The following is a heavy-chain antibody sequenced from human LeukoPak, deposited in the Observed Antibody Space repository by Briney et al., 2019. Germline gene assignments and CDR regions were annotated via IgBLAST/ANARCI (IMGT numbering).Heavy chain of an antibody. V-gene: IGHV4-61*02. CDR2: IYTSGST. D-gene: IGHD6-6*01. CDR1: GGSISGGSYY. J-gene: IGHJ6*03. CDR3: AREIGIAARPISYYYYMDV. Sequence: PSETLSLTCTVSGGSISGGSYYWSWIRQPAGKGLEWIGRIYTSGSTNYNPSLKSRVTISVDTSKNQFSLKLSSVTAADTAVYYCAREIGIAARPISYYYYMDVWGKGTTVTVSS.